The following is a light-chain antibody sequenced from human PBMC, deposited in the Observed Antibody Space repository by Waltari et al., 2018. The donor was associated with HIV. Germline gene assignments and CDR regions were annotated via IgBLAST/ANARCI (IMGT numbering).Light chain of an antibody. Sequence: DIVMTQSPDSLAVSLGERATINCKSSQTVLYTSNNKNYLAWYQQKPGQPPKLLIYWASTRESGVPDRFRGSGSGTDFTLTISNMQAADVAVYYCQQYYGNPLTFGGGTKVEIK. CDR3: QQYYGNPLT. V-gene: IGKV4-1*01. J-gene: IGKJ4*01. CDR1: QTVLYTSNNKNY. CDR2: WAS.